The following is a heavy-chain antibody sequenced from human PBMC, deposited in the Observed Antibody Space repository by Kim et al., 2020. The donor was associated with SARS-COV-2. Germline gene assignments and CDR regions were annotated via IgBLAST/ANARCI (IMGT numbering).Heavy chain of an antibody. V-gene: IGHV3-30*18. CDR2: ISYDGSNK. Sequence: GGSLRLSCAASGFTFSSYGMHWVRQAPGKGLEWVAVISYDGSNKYYADSVKGRFTISRDNFKNTLDLQTNSLRAEDTAVYYCAKDGEYRYGDYLYYYYYYMDVWGKGTTVTVSS. D-gene: IGHD4-17*01. J-gene: IGHJ6*03. CDR1: GFTFSSYG. CDR3: AKDGEYRYGDYLYYYYYYMDV.